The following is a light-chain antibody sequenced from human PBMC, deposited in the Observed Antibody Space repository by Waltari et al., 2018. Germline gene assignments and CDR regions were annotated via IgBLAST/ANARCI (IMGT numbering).Light chain of an antibody. Sequence: ELVLTQSPSTLSLSPGERATLSCRTSQSVGRFLSWYQQKPGQAPRLLIYHASIRATGIPDRFSGSGSETDFSLTISGLDPEDFAVYYCQKYVNLPATFGQGTKVEIK. CDR2: HAS. J-gene: IGKJ1*01. CDR1: QSVGRF. V-gene: IGKV3-20*01. CDR3: QKYVNLPAT.